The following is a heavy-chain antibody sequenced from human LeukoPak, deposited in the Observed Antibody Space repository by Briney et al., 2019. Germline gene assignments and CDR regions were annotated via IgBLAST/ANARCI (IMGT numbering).Heavy chain of an antibody. Sequence: SETLSLTCTVSGGSISSTAYYWDWIRQPPGKGLEWIGSIYYSETTYYNSSLKSRVTISLNTSKDQFSLRLTSVTAADTAVYYCARQVSDYYYYYIDVWGKGATVTVSS. V-gene: IGHV4-39*01. D-gene: IGHD5/OR15-5a*01. J-gene: IGHJ6*03. CDR3: ARQVSDYYYYYIDV. CDR1: GGSISSTAYY. CDR2: IYYSETT.